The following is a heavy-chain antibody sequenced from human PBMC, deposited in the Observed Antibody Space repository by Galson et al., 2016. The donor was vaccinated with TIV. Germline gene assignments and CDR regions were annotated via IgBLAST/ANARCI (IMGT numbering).Heavy chain of an antibody. CDR2: IDPSGGGT. CDR3: TRDLGRRRDY. V-gene: IGHV1-46*01. Sequence: SVKVSCKASGYTFTTYYIHWVRQAPGQGLEWMGVIDPSGGGTTYAQKFQAGVTMTRDTSTSTVYMGLSSLKSEDTAVYYCTRDLGRRRDYWGQGTLVTVSS. CDR1: GYTFTTYY. J-gene: IGHJ4*02. D-gene: IGHD1-26*01.